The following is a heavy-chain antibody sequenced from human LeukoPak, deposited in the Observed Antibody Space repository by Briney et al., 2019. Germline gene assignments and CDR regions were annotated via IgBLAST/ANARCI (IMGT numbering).Heavy chain of an antibody. Sequence: GGSLRLSCAASGFTFSSYAMHWVRQAPGKGLEYVSAISSNGGSTYYANSVKGRFTISRDNSKNTLYLQMGSLRAEDVAVYYCARDAREDIVVVPAALSYWGQGTLVTVSS. CDR3: ARDAREDIVVVPAALSY. V-gene: IGHV3-64*01. D-gene: IGHD2-2*01. CDR2: ISSNGGST. CDR1: GFTFSSYA. J-gene: IGHJ4*02.